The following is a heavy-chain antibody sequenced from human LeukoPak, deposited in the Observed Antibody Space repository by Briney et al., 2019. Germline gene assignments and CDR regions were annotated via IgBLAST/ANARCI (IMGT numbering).Heavy chain of an antibody. CDR2: ISYDGSNK. J-gene: IGHJ6*03. CDR1: GFTFSSYG. V-gene: IGHV3-30*03. D-gene: IGHD3-10*01. CDR3: ATPVRHGSDPSLYYYYMDV. Sequence: GGSLRLSCAASGFTFSSYGMHWVRQAPGKGLEWVAVISYDGSNKYYADSVKGRFTISRDNSKNTLYLQMNSLRAEDTAVYFCATPVRHGSDPSLYYYYMDVWGKGTTVTISS.